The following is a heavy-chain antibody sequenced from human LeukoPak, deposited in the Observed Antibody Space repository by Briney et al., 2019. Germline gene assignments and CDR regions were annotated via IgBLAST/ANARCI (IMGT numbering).Heavy chain of an antibody. CDR1: GFTFSSYA. D-gene: IGHD1-26*01. J-gene: IGHJ4*02. V-gene: IGHV3-30-3*01. CDR2: ISYGGSNK. CDR3: ARDRSGTYSMDY. Sequence: PGRSLRLSCAASGFTFSSYAMHWVRQAPGKGLEWVAVISYGGSNKFYADSVKGRFTISRDNSKNTLFLQMNSLRAEDTAVYYRARDRSGTYSMDYWGQGTLVTVSS.